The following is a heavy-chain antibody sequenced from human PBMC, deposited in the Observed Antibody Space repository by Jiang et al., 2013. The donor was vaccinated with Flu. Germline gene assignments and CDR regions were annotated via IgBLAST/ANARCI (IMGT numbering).Heavy chain of an antibody. Sequence: QLLESGGGLVQPGGSLKLSCAVPGFTFSGSAMHWVRQASGKGLEWVGRIRSKANSYATAYAASVEGRFTISRDDSKNTAYLQMNSLRTEDTAVYYCTTLNFASDTEAGFDYWGQGTLVTVSS. V-gene: IGHV3-73*01. CDR3: TTLNFASDTEAGFDY. J-gene: IGHJ4*02. D-gene: IGHD5-18*01. CDR1: GFTFSGSA. CDR2: IRSKANSYAT.